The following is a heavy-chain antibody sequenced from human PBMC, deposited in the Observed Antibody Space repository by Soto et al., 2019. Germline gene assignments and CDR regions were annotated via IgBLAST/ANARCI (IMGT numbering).Heavy chain of an antibody. CDR1: GFTFSTYG. V-gene: IGHV3-33*01. CDR2: IGYDGSNK. D-gene: IGHD6-19*01. J-gene: IGHJ5*02. Sequence: QVQLVESGGGVVQPGRSLRLSCAASGFTFSTYGMHWVRQAPGKGLEWVAIIGYDGSNKYYADSVKGRFTISRDDSKNTLYLQMNSLTAEDTAVYFCARDASAYDGGWYPRGFDPWGQGTLVTVSS. CDR3: ARDASAYDGGWYPRGFDP.